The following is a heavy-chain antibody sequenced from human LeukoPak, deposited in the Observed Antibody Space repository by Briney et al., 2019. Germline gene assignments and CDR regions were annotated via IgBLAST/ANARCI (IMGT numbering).Heavy chain of an antibody. J-gene: IGHJ5*02. D-gene: IGHD6-13*01. Sequence: SETLSLTCAVYGGSFSDYYWSWIRQPPGRGLEWIGEINHSGSTNYKSSLKSRVTISLDTSKNQFSLRLSSVTAADTAVYYCWGYTTRGDWFDLWGQGTLVTVSS. V-gene: IGHV4-34*01. CDR1: GGSFSDYY. CDR3: WGYTTRGDWFDL. CDR2: INHSGST.